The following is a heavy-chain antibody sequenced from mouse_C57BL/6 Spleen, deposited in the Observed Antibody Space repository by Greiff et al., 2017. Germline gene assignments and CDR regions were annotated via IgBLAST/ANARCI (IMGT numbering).Heavy chain of an antibody. CDR1: GFSLTCYG. CDR2: IWSGGST. V-gene: IGHV2-2*01. Sequence: VQLQQSGPGLVQPSQSLSITCTVSGFSLTCYGVHWVRQSPGKGLEWLGVIWSGGSTDYNAAFISRLSISKDNSKSQVFLKMNSLQADDSTIYFCARGGWERYYAKDYWGQGTSVTVSS. J-gene: IGHJ4*01. CDR3: ARGGWERYYAKDY. D-gene: IGHD2-3*01.